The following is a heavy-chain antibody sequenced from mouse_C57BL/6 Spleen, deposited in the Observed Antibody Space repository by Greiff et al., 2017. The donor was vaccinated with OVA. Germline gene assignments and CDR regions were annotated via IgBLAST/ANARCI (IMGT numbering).Heavy chain of an antibody. Sequence: EVQVVESGPGLVKPSQSLSLTCSVTGYSITSGYYWNWIRQFPGNKLEWMGYISYDGSNNYNPSLKNRISITRDTSKNQFFLKLNSVTTEDTATYYCARRGYDYALDYWGQGTTLTVSS. CDR2: ISYDGSN. CDR1: GYSITSGYY. D-gene: IGHD2-4*01. CDR3: ARRGYDYALDY. V-gene: IGHV3-6*01. J-gene: IGHJ2*01.